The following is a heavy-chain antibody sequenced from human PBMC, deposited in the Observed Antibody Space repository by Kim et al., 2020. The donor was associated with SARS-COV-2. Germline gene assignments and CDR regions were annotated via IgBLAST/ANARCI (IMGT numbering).Heavy chain of an antibody. J-gene: IGHJ4*02. CDR2: INPNSGGT. V-gene: IGHV1-2*06. Sequence: ASVKVSCKASGYTFTGYYMHWVRQAPGQGLEWMGRINPNSGGTNYAQKFQGRVTMTRDTSISTAYMELSRLRSDDTAVYYCATVKSLGGDGWIWRGFDYWGQGTLVTVSS. CDR1: GYTFTGYY. D-gene: IGHD3-16*01. CDR3: ATVKSLGGDGWIWRGFDY.